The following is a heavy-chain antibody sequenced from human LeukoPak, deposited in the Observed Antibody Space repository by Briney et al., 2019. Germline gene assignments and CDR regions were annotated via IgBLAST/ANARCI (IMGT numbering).Heavy chain of an antibody. Sequence: ASVKVSCKASGGTFSSYDINWVRQATGQGLEWMGWMNPNSGNTGYAQKFQGRVTITRNTSISTAYMELSSLRSEDTAVYYCARGVIVPGDYYMDVWGKGTTVTVSS. CDR1: GGTFSSYD. V-gene: IGHV1-8*03. J-gene: IGHJ6*03. CDR3: ARGVIVPGDYYMDV. D-gene: IGHD1-26*01. CDR2: MNPNSGNT.